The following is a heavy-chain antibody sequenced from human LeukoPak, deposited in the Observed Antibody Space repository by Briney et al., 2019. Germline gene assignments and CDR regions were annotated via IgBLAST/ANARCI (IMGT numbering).Heavy chain of an antibody. J-gene: IGHJ4*02. CDR3: ARLGRGYDSSGYYVDY. D-gene: IGHD3-22*01. CDR2: IKSKTDGGTT. Sequence: GGSLRLSCAASGFTFSNAWMSWVRQAPGKGREWVGRIKSKTDGGTTDYAAPVKGRFTISRDDSKNTLYLQMNSLRAEDTAVYYCARLGRGYDSSGYYVDYWGQGTLVTVSS. CDR1: GFTFSNAW. V-gene: IGHV3-15*01.